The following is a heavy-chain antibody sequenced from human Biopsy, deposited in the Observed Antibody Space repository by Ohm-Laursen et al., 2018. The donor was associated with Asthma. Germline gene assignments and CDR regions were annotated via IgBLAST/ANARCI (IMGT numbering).Heavy chain of an antibody. CDR1: GYTFNSAG. J-gene: IGHJ6*02. D-gene: IGHD3-10*01. CDR3: ARAVDYSHYYGIDV. Sequence: ASVKVSCKTSGYTFNSAGITWVRQAPGKGLEWMGWISVYNGNTKVAQKLQDRVTMITDTPTSPAYMELRSLRSDDTAVYFCARAVDYSHYYGIDVWGQGITVTVS. V-gene: IGHV1-18*01. CDR2: ISVYNGNT.